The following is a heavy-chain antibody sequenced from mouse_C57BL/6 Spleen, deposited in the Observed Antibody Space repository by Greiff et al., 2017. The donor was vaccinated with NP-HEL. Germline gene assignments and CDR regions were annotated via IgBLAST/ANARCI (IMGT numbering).Heavy chain of an antibody. Sequence: QVQLQQPGAELVRPGSSVKLSCKASGYTFTSYWMHWVKQRPIQGLEWIGNIDPSDSETHYNQKFKDKATLTVDKSSSTAYMQLSSLTSEDSAVYYCAREGIYDGSFAYWGQGTLVTVSA. V-gene: IGHV1-52*01. J-gene: IGHJ3*01. CDR3: AREGIYDGSFAY. CDR2: IDPSDSET. CDR1: GYTFTSYW. D-gene: IGHD2-3*01.